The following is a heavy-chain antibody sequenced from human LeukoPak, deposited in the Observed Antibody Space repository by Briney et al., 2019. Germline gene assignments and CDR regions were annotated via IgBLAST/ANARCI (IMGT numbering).Heavy chain of an antibody. CDR1: GFTFSSYA. Sequence: GGSLRLSCAASGFTFSSYAMHWVRQAPGKGLEWVAVISYDGSNKYYADSVKGRFTISRDNSKNTLYLQMNSLRAEDTAVYYCARVGLRGYSDYDYRPPPDYWGQGTLVTVSS. CDR3: ARVGLRGYSDYDYRPPPDY. J-gene: IGHJ4*02. V-gene: IGHV3-30*04. CDR2: ISYDGSNK. D-gene: IGHD5-12*01.